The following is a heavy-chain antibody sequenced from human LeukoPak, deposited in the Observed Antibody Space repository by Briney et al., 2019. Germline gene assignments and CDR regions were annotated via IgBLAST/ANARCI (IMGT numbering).Heavy chain of an antibody. D-gene: IGHD3-10*01. CDR1: GGSISSYY. CDR3: ARSSSFRGVPFDY. CDR2: IYYSGST. V-gene: IGHV4-59*01. Sequence: SETLSLTCTVSGGSISSYYWSWIRQPPGKGLEWIGYIYYSGSTNYNPSLKSRVTISVDTSKNQFSLKLSSVTAADTAVYYCARSSSFRGVPFDYWGQGTLVTVS. J-gene: IGHJ4*02.